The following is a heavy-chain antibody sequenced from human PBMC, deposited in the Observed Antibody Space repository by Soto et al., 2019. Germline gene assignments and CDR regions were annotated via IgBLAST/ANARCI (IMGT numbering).Heavy chain of an antibody. J-gene: IGHJ4*02. D-gene: IGHD3-10*01. CDR2: IYYNGST. Sequence: QVQLQESGPGLVKPSQTLSLTCTVSGGSISNGNYYWSWIRQHPGKGLEWIGYIYYNGSTYYNPSLESRVSISIDASKNQFSRKLRSVTAADTAVYFCAREPRLLIWFGGLQDWGRGTLVTVSS. CDR3: AREPRLLIWFGGLQD. V-gene: IGHV4-31*03. CDR1: GGSISNGNYY.